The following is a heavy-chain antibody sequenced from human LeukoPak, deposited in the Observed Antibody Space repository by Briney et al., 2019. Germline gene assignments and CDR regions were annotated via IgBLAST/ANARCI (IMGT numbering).Heavy chain of an antibody. D-gene: IGHD1-14*01. Sequence: GGSLRLSCAASGFTFSSYEMNWVRQAPGKGLEWVSSISSDSIYIFYADSVKGRFTISRDNAKNSLYLQMNSLRAEDTAVYYCARFETGVYYYYGLDVWGQGTTVTVSS. J-gene: IGHJ6*02. CDR3: ARFETGVYYYYGLDV. CDR1: GFTFSSYE. V-gene: IGHV3-21*01. CDR2: ISSDSIYI.